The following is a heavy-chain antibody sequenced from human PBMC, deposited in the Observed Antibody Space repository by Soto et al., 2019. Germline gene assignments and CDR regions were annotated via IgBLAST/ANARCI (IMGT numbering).Heavy chain of an antibody. J-gene: IGHJ4*02. V-gene: IGHV4-30-4*01. CDR2: IYYSGST. CDR1: GGSISSGDYY. Sequence: QVQLQESGPGLVKPSQTLSLTCTVSGGSISSGDYYWSWIRQPPGKGLEWIGYIYYSGSTYYNPSLKSRVTISVDTSKNQFSLKLSSVTAADTAVYYCAREGGVYDSSGYYYSPFDYWGQGTLVTVSS. D-gene: IGHD3-22*01. CDR3: AREGGVYDSSGYYYSPFDY.